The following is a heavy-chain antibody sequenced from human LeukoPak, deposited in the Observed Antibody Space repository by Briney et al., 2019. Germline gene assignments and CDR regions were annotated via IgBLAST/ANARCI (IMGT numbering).Heavy chain of an antibody. J-gene: IGHJ4*02. CDR3: ARDPSGPTTADYFDY. CDR1: GFIFSNYW. Sequence: GGSLRLSCATSGFIFSNYWMSWVRQAPGKGLEWVSSISSSSFYIYYADSVKGRFTISRDNAKNSLYLQMNSLRAEDTAVYYCARDPSGPTTADYFDYWGQGTLVTVSS. D-gene: IGHD5-12*01. CDR2: ISSSSFYI. V-gene: IGHV3-21*01.